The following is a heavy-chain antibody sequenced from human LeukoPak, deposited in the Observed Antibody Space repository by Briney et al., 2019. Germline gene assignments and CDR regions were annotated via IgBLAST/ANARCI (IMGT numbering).Heavy chain of an antibody. CDR1: GYTFTGYY. D-gene: IGHD6-13*01. Sequence: ASVKVSCKASGYTFTGYYMHWVRQAPGQGLEWMGWINPNSGGTNYAQKFQGRVTMTRDTSTSTVYMELSSLRSEDTAVYYCARGIRYSWYVYWGQGTLVTVSS. CDR3: ARGIRYSWYVY. CDR2: INPNSGGT. V-gene: IGHV1-2*02. J-gene: IGHJ4*02.